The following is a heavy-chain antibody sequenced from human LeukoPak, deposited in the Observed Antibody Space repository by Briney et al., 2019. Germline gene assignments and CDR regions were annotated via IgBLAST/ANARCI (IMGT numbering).Heavy chain of an antibody. CDR1: GGSISSYY. CDR3: ARGTYYYDPSSAFDI. CDR2: IYTSGST. D-gene: IGHD3-22*01. J-gene: IGHJ3*02. Sequence: SETLSLTCTVSGGSISSYYWSWIRQPAGKGLEWIGRIYTSGSTNYNPSLKSRVTMSVDTSKNQFSLKLSSVTAADTAVYYCARGTYYYDPSSAFDIWGQGTMVTVSS. V-gene: IGHV4-4*07.